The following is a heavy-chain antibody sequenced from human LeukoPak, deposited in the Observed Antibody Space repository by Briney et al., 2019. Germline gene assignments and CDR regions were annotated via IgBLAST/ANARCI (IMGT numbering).Heavy chain of an antibody. D-gene: IGHD6-13*01. J-gene: IGHJ4*02. CDR2: IYTSGST. CDR1: GGSISSGSYY. Sequence: SQTLSLTCTVSGGSISSGSYYWSWLRQPAGTGLEWIGRIYTSGSTNYNPSLKSRVTISVDTSKNQFSLKLSSVTAADTAVYYCARRTQPYYFDYWGQGTLVTVSS. V-gene: IGHV4-61*02. CDR3: ARRTQPYYFDY.